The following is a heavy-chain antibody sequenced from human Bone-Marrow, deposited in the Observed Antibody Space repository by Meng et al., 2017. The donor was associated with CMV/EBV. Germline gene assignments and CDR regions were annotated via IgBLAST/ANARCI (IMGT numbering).Heavy chain of an antibody. J-gene: IGHJ4*02. CDR2: ISYDGSNK. D-gene: IGHD1-26*01. V-gene: IGHV3-30-3*01. CDR3: AKGGSGSYFDS. CDR1: GFTFSSYA. Sequence: GESLKISCAASGFTFSSYAMHWVRQAPGKGLEWVAVISYDGSNKYYADSVKGRFTISRDNSKNTLYLQMNSLRAEDTAIYYCAKGGSGSYFDSCGQGTLVTVSS.